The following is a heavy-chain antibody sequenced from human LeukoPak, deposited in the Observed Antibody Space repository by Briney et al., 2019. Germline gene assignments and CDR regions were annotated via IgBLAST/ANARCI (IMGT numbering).Heavy chain of an antibody. CDR1: GYTFTSYY. CDR2: INPNSGGT. D-gene: IGHD3-10*01. Sequence: ASVKVSCKASGYTFTSYYMHWVRQAPGQGLEWMGWINPNSGGTNYAQKFQGWVTMTRDTSISTAYMELSRLRSDDTAVYYCAREYGETSPNWFDPWGQGTLVTVSS. V-gene: IGHV1-2*04. J-gene: IGHJ5*02. CDR3: AREYGETSPNWFDP.